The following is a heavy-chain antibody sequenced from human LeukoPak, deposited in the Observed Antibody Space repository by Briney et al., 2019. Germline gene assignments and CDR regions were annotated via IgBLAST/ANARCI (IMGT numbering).Heavy chain of an antibody. Sequence: GGSLRLSCAASGFTFSSYGMSWVRQAPGKGLEWVSAITGSGGTTYYADSVKGRFTISRDNSKNTLYMQMNSLRAEDTAVYYCASNVWFGDYWGQGTLVTVSS. CDR2: ITGSGGTT. J-gene: IGHJ4*02. CDR3: ASNVWFGDY. CDR1: GFTFSSYG. D-gene: IGHD3-10*01. V-gene: IGHV3-23*01.